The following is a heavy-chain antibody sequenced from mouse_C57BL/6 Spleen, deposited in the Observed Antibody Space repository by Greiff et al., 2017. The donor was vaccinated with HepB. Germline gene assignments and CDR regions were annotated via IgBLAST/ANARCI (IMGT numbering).Heavy chain of an antibody. D-gene: IGHD1-1*01. J-gene: IGHJ4*01. CDR3: ARELLDGSIYYAMDY. Sequence: QVQLQQPGAELVRPGSSVKLSCKASGYTFTSYWMHWVKQRPIQVLEWIGNIDPSDSETHYNQKFKDKATLTVDKSSSTAYMQLSSLTSEDSAVYYCARELLDGSIYYAMDYWGQGTSVTVSS. CDR2: IDPSDSET. CDR1: GYTFTSYW. V-gene: IGHV1-52*01.